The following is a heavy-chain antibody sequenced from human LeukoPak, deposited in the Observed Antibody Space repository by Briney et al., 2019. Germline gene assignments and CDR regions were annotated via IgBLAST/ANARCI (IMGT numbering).Heavy chain of an antibody. CDR1: GYTFTGYY. V-gene: IGHV1-2*02. Sequence: ASVKVSCKASGYTFTGYYMHWVRQAPGQGLEWMGWINPNSGGTNYAQKFQGRVTMTRDTSISTAYMELSRLRSDDTAVYYCARRQYCSSTSCYPYYYMDVWGKGTTVTVSS. CDR2: INPNSGGT. J-gene: IGHJ6*03. D-gene: IGHD2-2*01. CDR3: ARRQYCSSTSCYPYYYMDV.